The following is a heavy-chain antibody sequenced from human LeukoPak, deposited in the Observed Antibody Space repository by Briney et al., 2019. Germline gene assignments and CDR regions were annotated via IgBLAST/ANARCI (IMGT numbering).Heavy chain of an antibody. CDR2: INPNSGGT. V-gene: IGHV1-2*02. CDR3: ARAETGSYSYFDY. J-gene: IGHJ4*02. CDR1: GYTFTGYY. D-gene: IGHD1-26*01. Sequence: ASVKVSCKASGYTFTGYYMHWVRQAPGQGLEWMGWINPNSGGTNYPQKFQGRVTLTRDTSITTAYMDLSRLRSDDTAVYYCARAETGSYSYFDYWGQGTLVTVSS.